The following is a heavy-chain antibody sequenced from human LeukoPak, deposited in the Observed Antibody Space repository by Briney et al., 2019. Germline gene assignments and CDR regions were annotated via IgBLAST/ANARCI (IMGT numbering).Heavy chain of an antibody. CDR3: AHSSRDSSDYSLGWDY. CDR1: GFSLSTSGVG. V-gene: IGHV2-5*01. CDR2: IYWNDDK. J-gene: IGHJ4*02. Sequence: SGPTLVKPTQTLTLTCTFSGFSLSTSGVGVGWIRQPPGKALEWLALIYWNDDKRYSPSLKSRLTITKDTSKNQVVLTLTDVDPVDTATYYCAHSSRDSSDYSLGWDYWGQGTLVTVSS. D-gene: IGHD3-22*01.